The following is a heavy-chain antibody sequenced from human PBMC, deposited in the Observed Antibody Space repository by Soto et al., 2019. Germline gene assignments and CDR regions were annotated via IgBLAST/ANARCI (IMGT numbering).Heavy chain of an antibody. CDR3: ARGPMTTVTIFDY. D-gene: IGHD4-17*01. CDR1: GGTFSSYT. J-gene: IGHJ4*02. CDR2: IIPILGIA. V-gene: IGHV1-69*02. Sequence: QVQLVQSGAEVKKPGSSVKVSCKASGGTFSSYTISWVRQAPGQGLEWMGRIIPILGIANYAQKFQGRVTITADNSTSTAYMELSSLRSEDTAVYYCARGPMTTVTIFDYWGQGTLVTVSS.